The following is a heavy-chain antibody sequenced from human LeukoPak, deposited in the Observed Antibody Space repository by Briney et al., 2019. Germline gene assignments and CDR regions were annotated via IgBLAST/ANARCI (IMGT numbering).Heavy chain of an antibody. CDR2: ISSSGSTI. CDR1: GFTFSSYE. D-gene: IGHD3-10*02. Sequence: GGSLRLSCAASGFTFSSYEMNWVRQAPGKGLEWVSYISSSGSTIYCAVSVKGRFTISRDNAKNSLYLQMNSLRAEDTAVYYCAELGITMIGGVWGKGTTVTISS. V-gene: IGHV3-48*03. J-gene: IGHJ6*04. CDR3: AELGITMIGGV.